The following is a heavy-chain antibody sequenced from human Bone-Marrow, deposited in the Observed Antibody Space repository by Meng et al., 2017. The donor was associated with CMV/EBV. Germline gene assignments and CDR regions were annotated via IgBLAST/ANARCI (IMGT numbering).Heavy chain of an antibody. V-gene: IGHV1-18*01. D-gene: IGHD3-22*01. CDR2: ISAYNGNT. J-gene: IGHJ5*02. Sequence: ASVKVSCKASGYTFTSYGISWVRQAPGQGLEWMGWISAYNGNTNYAQKLQGRVTMTTDTSTSTAYMELRSLRSDDTALYYCARGTYYYDSSGLNWFDPWGQGTLVTVSS. CDR1: GYTFTSYG. CDR3: ARGTYYYDSSGLNWFDP.